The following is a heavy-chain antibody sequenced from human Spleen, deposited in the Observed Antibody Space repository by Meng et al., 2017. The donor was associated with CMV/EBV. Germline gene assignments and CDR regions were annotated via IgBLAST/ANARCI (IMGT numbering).Heavy chain of an antibody. D-gene: IGHD2-2*01. CDR1: RFTFSSYW. Sequence: GESLKISCAASRFTFSSYWMTWVRRAPGKGLEWVANIKQGGNEKYYADSVKGRFTISRDNSNNTVYQQMISLRAEETAVYYCAKDQGWGVVVPAAFDYWGQGTLVTVSS. CDR3: AKDQGWGVVVPAAFDY. J-gene: IGHJ4*02. V-gene: IGHV3-7*01. CDR2: IKQGGNEK.